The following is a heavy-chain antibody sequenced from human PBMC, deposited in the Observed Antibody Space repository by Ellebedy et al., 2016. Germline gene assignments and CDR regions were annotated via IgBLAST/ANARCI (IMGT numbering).Heavy chain of an antibody. CDR1: GFTFSDHY. Sequence: GESLKISCAASGFTFSDHYMDWVRQAPGKGLEWVANIKQDGSEKYYVDSVKGRFTISRDNAKNSLYLQMNSLRAEDTAVYYCATLDYYDSGRRAFDIWGQGTMVTVSS. V-gene: IGHV3-7*01. D-gene: IGHD3-22*01. CDR2: IKQDGSEK. J-gene: IGHJ3*02. CDR3: ATLDYYDSGRRAFDI.